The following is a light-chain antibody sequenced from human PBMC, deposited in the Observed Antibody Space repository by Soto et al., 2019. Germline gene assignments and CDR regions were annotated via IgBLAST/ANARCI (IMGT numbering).Light chain of an antibody. CDR2: KAS. CDR1: QSISSW. CDR3: QQYDSYSWT. Sequence: DIQMTQSPSTLSASVGDRVTITCRASQSISSWLAWYQQKPGKAPTLLIYKASSLEGGVPSRFSGSGSGTEFTLTISSLQPDDFATYYCQQYDSYSWTFGQGTKVEIK. J-gene: IGKJ1*01. V-gene: IGKV1-5*03.